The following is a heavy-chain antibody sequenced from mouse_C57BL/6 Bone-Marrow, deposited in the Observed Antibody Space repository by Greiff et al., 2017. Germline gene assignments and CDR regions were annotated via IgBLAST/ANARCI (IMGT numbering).Heavy chain of an antibody. CDR2: ILPGRGST. V-gene: IGHV1-9*01. CDR3: ASSVDGYFFDY. D-gene: IGHD2-3*01. J-gene: IGHJ2*01. Sequence: VQLQESGAELMKPGASVKLSCKATGYTFTGYWIEWVKQRPGHGLEWIGEILPGRGSTNYNEKFKGKATFTADTSSNTAYMQLSSLTTEDSAIYYCASSVDGYFFDYWGQGTTLTVSS. CDR1: GYTFTGYW.